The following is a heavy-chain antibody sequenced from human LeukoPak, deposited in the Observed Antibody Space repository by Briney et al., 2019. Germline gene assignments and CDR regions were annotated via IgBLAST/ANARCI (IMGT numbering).Heavy chain of an antibody. CDR2: IYYSGST. J-gene: IGHJ4*02. D-gene: IGHD3-3*01. Sequence: SETLSLTCTVSGGSISSYYWSWIRQPPGKGLEWIGYIYYSGSTNYNPSLKSRVTISVDTSKNQFSLKLSSVAAADTAVYYCARQRGYDFWSGYIDYWGQGTLVTVSS. CDR1: GGSISSYY. V-gene: IGHV4-59*01. CDR3: ARQRGYDFWSGYIDY.